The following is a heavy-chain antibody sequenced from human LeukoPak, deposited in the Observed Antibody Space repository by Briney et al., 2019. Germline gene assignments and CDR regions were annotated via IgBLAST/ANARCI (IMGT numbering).Heavy chain of an antibody. Sequence: ASVKVSCKASGYTLTGYYMHWVRQAPGQGLEWMGWINPNSGGTNYAQKFQGRVTMTRDTSISTAYMELSRLRPDDTAVYYCARDPGGVDYYYMDVWGKGTTVTVSS. D-gene: IGHD2-8*01. CDR2: INPNSGGT. CDR1: GYTLTGYY. J-gene: IGHJ6*03. V-gene: IGHV1-2*02. CDR3: ARDPGGVDYYYMDV.